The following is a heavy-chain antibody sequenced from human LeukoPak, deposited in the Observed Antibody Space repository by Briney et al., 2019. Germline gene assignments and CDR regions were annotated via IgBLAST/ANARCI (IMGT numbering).Heavy chain of an antibody. D-gene: IGHD1-26*01. CDR1: GFTFSRYR. V-gene: IGHV3-7*01. Sequence: GGSLRLSCAASGFTFSRYRMTWVRQAPGKGLEWVANIKQDGSEKYYVDSVKGRFTISRDNAKNSLFLQMNSLRAEDTAVYYCARDTRTFDYWGQGTLVTVSS. CDR3: ARDTRTFDY. J-gene: IGHJ4*02. CDR2: IKQDGSEK.